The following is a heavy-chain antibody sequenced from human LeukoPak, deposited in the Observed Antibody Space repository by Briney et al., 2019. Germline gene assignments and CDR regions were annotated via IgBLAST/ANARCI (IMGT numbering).Heavy chain of an antibody. D-gene: IGHD6-6*01. Sequence: GRSLRLSCAASGFTFSSYAMHWVRQAPGKGLEWMTVISYDGNNKYYVDSVKGRFTISRDNSKNTMYLQMNSLRTEDTAVYYCARAALFSSSFYSGLPTHWGQGTLVTVSS. CDR3: ARAALFSSSFYSGLPTH. V-gene: IGHV3-30-3*01. J-gene: IGHJ4*02. CDR1: GFTFSSYA. CDR2: ISYDGNNK.